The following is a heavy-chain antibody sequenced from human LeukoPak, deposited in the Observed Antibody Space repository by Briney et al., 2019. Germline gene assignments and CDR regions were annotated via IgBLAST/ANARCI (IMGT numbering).Heavy chain of an antibody. CDR1: GFTFSSYG. D-gene: IGHD3-10*01. J-gene: IGHJ4*02. CDR2: ISGSGGST. Sequence: PGGSLRLSCAASGFTFSSYGMSWVRQAPGKGLERVSAISGSGGSTYYADSVKGRFTISRDNSKNTLYLQMNSLRAEDTAVYYCAKSLRFEDYTNLPFDYWGQGTLVTVSS. CDR3: AKSLRFEDYTNLPFDY. V-gene: IGHV3-23*01.